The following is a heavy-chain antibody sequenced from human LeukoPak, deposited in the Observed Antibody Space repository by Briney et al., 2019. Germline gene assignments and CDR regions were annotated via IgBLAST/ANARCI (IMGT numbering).Heavy chain of an antibody. CDR3: ARQSPYYYDSSGYYPPTYYFDY. D-gene: IGHD3-22*01. CDR1: GGSISSSSYY. Sequence: SETLSLTCTVSGGSISSSSYYWGWIRQPPGKGLEWIGRIYYSGSTYYYPSLKRRLTISVDTSKNQVSLKLSSVTAADTAVYYCARQSPYYYDSSGYYPPTYYFDYWGQGTLVTVSS. J-gene: IGHJ4*02. CDR2: IYYSGST. V-gene: IGHV4-39*01.